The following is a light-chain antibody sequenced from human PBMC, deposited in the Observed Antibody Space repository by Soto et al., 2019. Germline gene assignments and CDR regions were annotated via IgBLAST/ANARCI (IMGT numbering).Light chain of an antibody. Sequence: LTQPASVSGSPGQSITISCTGTSSDVGGYNYVSWYQQHPGKAPKLPIYEVSYRPSVVSNRFSGSKSGNTASLTISGLQAEDEADYYCCSYTTSSTYVFGTGTKVTVL. CDR1: SSDVGGYNY. CDR2: EVS. CDR3: CSYTTSSTYV. J-gene: IGLJ1*01. V-gene: IGLV2-14*01.